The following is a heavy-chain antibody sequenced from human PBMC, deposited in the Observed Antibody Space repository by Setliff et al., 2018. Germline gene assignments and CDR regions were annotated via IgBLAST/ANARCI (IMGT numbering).Heavy chain of an antibody. CDR1: GFTLSDHY. V-gene: IGHV3-72*01. Sequence: PGGSLRLSCAASGFTLSDHYMDWVRQAPGKGLEWVGRIRKKTKSYSTDYAASVKGRFTMSRDDLKTSVDLQMNSLKTEDTAVYYCVRVLDYYDSNGYSVDAFDVWGQGTMVTVSS. CDR2: IRKKTKSYST. J-gene: IGHJ3*01. CDR3: VRVLDYYDSNGYSVDAFDV. D-gene: IGHD3-22*01.